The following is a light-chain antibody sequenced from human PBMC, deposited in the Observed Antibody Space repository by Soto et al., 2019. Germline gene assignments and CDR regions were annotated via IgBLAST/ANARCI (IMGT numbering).Light chain of an antibody. CDR3: SSYAASNNFYFV. V-gene: IGLV2-8*01. CDR1: SSDGGGYNY. CDR2: EVT. J-gene: IGLJ3*02. Sequence: QSALTQPPSASGSPGQSVTISCTGTSSDGGGYNYVSWYQQYPGRAPKLMIYEVTKRPSGVPDRFSGSKSGNTASLTVSGLQAEDEADYYGSSYAASNNFYFVFGGGTKLTVL.